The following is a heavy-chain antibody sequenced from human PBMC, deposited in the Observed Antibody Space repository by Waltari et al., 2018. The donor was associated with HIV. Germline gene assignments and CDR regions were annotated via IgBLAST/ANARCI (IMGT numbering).Heavy chain of an antibody. J-gene: IGHJ6*02. V-gene: IGHV3-74*01. CDR3: ARDWRQPRGVYYGMDV. CDR1: GFIFSGYW. CDR2: ISNDGGRT. Sequence: EVQVQESGGGLVQPGGSLRLSCAASGFIFSGYWMHWVRKAPGQGLVWVSHISNDGGRTSYADSVKGRFTISRDNAENTLYLQMNSLRGEDTAVYYCARDWRQPRGVYYGMDVWGQGTTVIVSS. D-gene: IGHD3-3*01.